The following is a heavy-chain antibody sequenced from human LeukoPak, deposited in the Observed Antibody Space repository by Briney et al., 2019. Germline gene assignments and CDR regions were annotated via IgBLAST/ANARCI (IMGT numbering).Heavy chain of an antibody. Sequence: SVKVSCKASGGTFSSYAISWVRQAPGQGLEWMGRIIPILGIANYAQKFQGRVTMTADKSTSTAYMELSSLRSEDTAVYYCARGGAYGGNSYVDYWGQGTLVTVSS. CDR2: IIPILGIA. J-gene: IGHJ4*02. CDR1: GGTFSSYA. V-gene: IGHV1-69*04. CDR3: ARGGAYGGNSYVDY. D-gene: IGHD4-23*01.